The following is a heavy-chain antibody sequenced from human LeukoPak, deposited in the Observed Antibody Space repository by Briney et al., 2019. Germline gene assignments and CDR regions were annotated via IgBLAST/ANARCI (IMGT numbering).Heavy chain of an antibody. CDR3: ARHTEERYGDYGPFDY. J-gene: IGHJ4*02. Sequence: GAPLKISCQGSGSRFTSYWIGWVGRLPGKGLGGMGIIYPGDCDNRYSTSFQGQVTISADKSISTAYLQWSSLKASDTAMYYCARHTEERYGDYGPFDYWGEGTLVTVSS. CDR2: IYPGDCDN. D-gene: IGHD4-17*01. V-gene: IGHV5-51*01. CDR1: GSRFTSYW.